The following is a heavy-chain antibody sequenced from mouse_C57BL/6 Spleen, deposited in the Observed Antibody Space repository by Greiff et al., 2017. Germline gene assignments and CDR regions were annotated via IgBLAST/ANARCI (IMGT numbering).Heavy chain of an antibody. CDR2: ISSGSSTI. D-gene: IGHD1-1*01. J-gene: IGHJ1*03. V-gene: IGHV5-17*01. CDR3: ARQGVESLWYFDV. CDR1: GFTFSDYG. Sequence: EVKVVESGGGLVKPGGSLKLSCAASGFTFSDYGMHWVRQAPEKGLEWVAYISSGSSTIYYADTVKGRFTISRDNAKNTLFLQMTSLRSEDTAMYYCARQGVESLWYFDVWGTGTTVTVSS.